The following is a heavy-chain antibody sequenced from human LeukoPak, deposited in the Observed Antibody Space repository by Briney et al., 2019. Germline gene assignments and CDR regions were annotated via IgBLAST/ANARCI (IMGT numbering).Heavy chain of an antibody. CDR1: GFTFDDYA. CDR3: VREGGSGNFPYHYFDY. Sequence: GGSLILSCAASGFTFDDYALHWVRQAPGKGLEWVSGINWNSYKIDYADSVKGRFTISRDNAKNSLYLQMNSLRVEDMALYYCVREGGSGNFPYHYFDYWGQGTLVTVSS. D-gene: IGHD3-10*01. V-gene: IGHV3-9*03. J-gene: IGHJ4*02. CDR2: INWNSYKI.